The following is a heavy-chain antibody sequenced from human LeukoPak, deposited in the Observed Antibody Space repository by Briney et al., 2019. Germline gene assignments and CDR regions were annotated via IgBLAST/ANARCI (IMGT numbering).Heavy chain of an antibody. Sequence: GGSLRLSCAASGFTFSSYAMSWVRQAPGKGLEWVSAISGSGAGTYYADSVKGRFTISRDNSKNTLYLQMNSLRAEDTAVYYCAKDRYSGSYWQRWGVVDYWGQGTLVTVSS. CDR1: GFTFSSYA. D-gene: IGHD1-26*01. V-gene: IGHV3-23*01. CDR3: AKDRYSGSYWQRWGVVDY. J-gene: IGHJ4*02. CDR2: ISGSGAGT.